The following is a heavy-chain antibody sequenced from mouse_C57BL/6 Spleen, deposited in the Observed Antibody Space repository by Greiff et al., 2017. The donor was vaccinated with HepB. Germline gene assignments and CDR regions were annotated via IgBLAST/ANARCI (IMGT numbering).Heavy chain of an antibody. V-gene: IGHV1-62-2*01. CDR1: GYTFTAYT. CDR3: ERHEERGLWNWRFDY. Sequence: QVHVKQSGAELVKPGASVKLSCKASGYTFTAYTIHWVKQRSGQGLEWIGWFYPGSGSIKYNEKFKDKATLTADKSSSTVYMELSRLTSEDSAVYLCERHEERGLWNWRFDYWGQGTTLTVSS. CDR2: FYPGSGSI. D-gene: IGHD4-1*01. J-gene: IGHJ2*01.